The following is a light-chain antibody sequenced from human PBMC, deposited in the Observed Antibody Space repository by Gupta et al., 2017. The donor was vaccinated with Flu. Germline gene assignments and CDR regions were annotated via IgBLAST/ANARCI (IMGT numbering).Light chain of an antibody. Sequence: ERVLTQSPAPLSASPGERVILSCRASQSVGSSLAWYQQRPGQAPRLLIYATSFRATDIPARFSGSGSGTEFTLTINSLQAEDFALYYCQHHNNWPFTFGPGTKVDFK. CDR2: ATS. CDR1: QSVGSS. V-gene: IGKV3-15*01. CDR3: QHHNNWPFT. J-gene: IGKJ3*01.